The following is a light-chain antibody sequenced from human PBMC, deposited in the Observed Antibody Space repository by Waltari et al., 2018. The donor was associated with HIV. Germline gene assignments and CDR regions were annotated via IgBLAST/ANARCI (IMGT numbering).Light chain of an antibody. Sequence: DIVMTQSPDSVAVSIGERATIHCRPSKSVLKSSTYRSYLAWYQQKTGQPPTLLFYWASTRESGVPDRFSAGGSGTDFTLTISSLQAEDVAVYYCQQYYTTPLTFGGGTKVEIK. V-gene: IGKV4-1*01. CDR1: KSVLKSSTYRSY. J-gene: IGKJ4*01. CDR3: QQYYTTPLT. CDR2: WAS.